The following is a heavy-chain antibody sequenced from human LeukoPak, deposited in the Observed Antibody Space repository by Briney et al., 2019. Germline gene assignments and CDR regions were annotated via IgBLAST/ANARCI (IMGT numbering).Heavy chain of an antibody. D-gene: IGHD3-10*01. J-gene: IGHJ4*02. CDR2: ISASGGST. Sequence: GGSLRLSCAASGFTFSTYAMSWVRQAPGKGLEWVSTISASGGSTYYADSVKGRFTISRDNSKNTLYLQMNSLRAEDTAVYYCAKPLWFAELHLDYWGQGTLVTVSS. V-gene: IGHV3-23*01. CDR3: AKPLWFAELHLDY. CDR1: GFTFSTYA.